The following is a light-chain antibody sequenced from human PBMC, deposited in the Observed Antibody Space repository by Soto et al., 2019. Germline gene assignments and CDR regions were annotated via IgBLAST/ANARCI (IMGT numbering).Light chain of an antibody. CDR1: QTISTW. V-gene: IGKV1-5*01. Sequence: DIQMTQSPSTLSGSVGDRVTITCRASQTISTWLAWYQQKPGKAPKLLIYDASSLESGVPSRFSGRGSGTEFTLTISSLQPDDFATYYCQQYNSFSQWMFGQGTKVDIK. CDR2: DAS. J-gene: IGKJ1*01. CDR3: QQYNSFSQWM.